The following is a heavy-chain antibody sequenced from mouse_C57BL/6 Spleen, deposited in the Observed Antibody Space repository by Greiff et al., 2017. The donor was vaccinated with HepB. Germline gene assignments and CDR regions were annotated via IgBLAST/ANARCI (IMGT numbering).Heavy chain of an antibody. CDR2: INPSSGYT. D-gene: IGHD2-3*01. CDR1: GYTFTSYW. CDR3: ARNGGYYYLFAY. V-gene: IGHV1-7*01. Sequence: VQLQQSGAELAKPGASVKLSCKASGYTFTSYWMHWVKQRPGQGLEWIGYINPSSGYTKYNQKFKDKATLTADISSSTAYMQLSSLTYEDSAVYYCARNGGYYYLFAYWGQGTLVTVSA. J-gene: IGHJ3*01.